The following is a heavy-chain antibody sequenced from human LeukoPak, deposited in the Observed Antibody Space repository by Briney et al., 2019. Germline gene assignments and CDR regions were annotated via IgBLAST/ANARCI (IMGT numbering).Heavy chain of an antibody. V-gene: IGHV4-59*01. CDR2: IYYSGST. Sequence: SETLSLTCTVSGGSISSYYWSWIRQPPGKGLEWIGYIYYSGSTNYNPSLKSRVTISVDTSKNQFSLKLSSVTAADTAVYYCARSTSSIYSYGYYLDYWGQGTLVTVSS. CDR3: ARSTSSIYSYGYYLDY. D-gene: IGHD5-18*01. J-gene: IGHJ4*02. CDR1: GGSISSYY.